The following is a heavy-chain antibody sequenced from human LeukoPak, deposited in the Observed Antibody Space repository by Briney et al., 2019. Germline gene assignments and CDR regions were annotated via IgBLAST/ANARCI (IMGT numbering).Heavy chain of an antibody. CDR2: TYHTGST. Sequence: PSETPSLTCSVSGGPVTEYYWSWIRQPPGKGLEWIGYTYHTGSTNYSPSLKSRVTMSVDASRNQFSLKLVSVTAADTAVYYCARDRGSTGYYYLDSWGQGILVTVSS. CDR3: ARDRGSTGYYYLDS. CDR1: GGPVTEYY. J-gene: IGHJ4*02. D-gene: IGHD1-26*01. V-gene: IGHV4-59*02.